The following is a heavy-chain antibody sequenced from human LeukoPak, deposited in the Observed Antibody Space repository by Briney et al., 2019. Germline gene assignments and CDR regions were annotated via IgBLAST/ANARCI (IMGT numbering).Heavy chain of an antibody. CDR2: IKQDGSEK. V-gene: IGHV3-7*01. D-gene: IGHD1-26*01. Sequence: PGGSLRLSCAASGFTFSIYWMSWVRQAPGKGLEWVANIKQDGSEKYYVDSVKGRFTISRDNAKNSLYLQMNSLRAEDTAVYYCARPRATYYFDYWGQGTLVTVSS. CDR3: ARPRATYYFDY. J-gene: IGHJ4*02. CDR1: GFTFSIYW.